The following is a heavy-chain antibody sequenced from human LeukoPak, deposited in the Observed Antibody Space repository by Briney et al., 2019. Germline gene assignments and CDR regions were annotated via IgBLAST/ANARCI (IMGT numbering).Heavy chain of an antibody. CDR2: FYVGGAT. J-gene: IGHJ4*02. D-gene: IGHD3-10*01. Sequence: PGGSLRLSCAVSGFSVTNNYMSWVRQAPGKGLEWVSVFYVGGATYYADSVKGRFTISRDNSKNTLYLQMNSLRAEDTAVYYCAKSPTYGSGSYSYYFDYWGQGTLVTVSS. CDR3: AKSPTYGSGSYSYYFDY. CDR1: GFSVTNNY. V-gene: IGHV3-53*01.